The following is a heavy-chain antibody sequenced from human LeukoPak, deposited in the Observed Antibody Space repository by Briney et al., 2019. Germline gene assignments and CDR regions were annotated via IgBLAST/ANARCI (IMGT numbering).Heavy chain of an antibody. CDR1: GYTFNNYD. V-gene: IGHV1-8*01. D-gene: IGHD3-3*01. Sequence: GASVKVSCKASGYTFNNYDINWVRQAPGQGLEWMGWMNPNSGNTGYAQKFQGRFTLTRETFISTAYMELSSLRSEDTAVYYCARGTYYDFWSGYSYYMDVWGKGTTVTVSS. J-gene: IGHJ6*03. CDR2: MNPNSGNT. CDR3: ARGTYYDFWSGYSYYMDV.